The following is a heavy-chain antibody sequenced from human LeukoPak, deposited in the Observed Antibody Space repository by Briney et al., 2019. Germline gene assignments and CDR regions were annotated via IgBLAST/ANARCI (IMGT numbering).Heavy chain of an antibody. CDR2: ILTNGNII. CDR1: GFTFSTYS. CDR3: ARDWSGWYDCDS. J-gene: IGHJ4*02. V-gene: IGHV3-21*05. Sequence: GGSLRLSCAASGFTFSTYSMNWVRQAPGKGLEWVSYILTNGNIIYYGDSVKGRFTISRDNAKNSLYLQMNSLRAEDTAVYYCARDWSGWYDCDSWGQGTLVTVSS. D-gene: IGHD6-19*01.